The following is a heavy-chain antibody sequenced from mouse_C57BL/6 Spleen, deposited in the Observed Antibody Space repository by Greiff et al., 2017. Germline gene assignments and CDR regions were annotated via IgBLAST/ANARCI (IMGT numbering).Heavy chain of an antibody. V-gene: IGHV1-82*01. CDR2: IYPGDGAT. D-gene: IGHD4-1*01. CDR3: ARRGTGDFDY. CDR1: GYAFSSSW. Sequence: QVQLQQSGPELVKPGASVTISCKASGYAFSSSWMNWVKQWPGTGLEWIGRIYPGDGATNYNGQFKGKATLTAANSSRTAYMQLSSPTSEESAVYFCARRGTGDFDYWGQGTTLTVSS. J-gene: IGHJ2*01.